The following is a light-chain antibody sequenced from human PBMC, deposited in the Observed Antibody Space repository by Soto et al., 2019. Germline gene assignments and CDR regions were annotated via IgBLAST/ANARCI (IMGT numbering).Light chain of an antibody. CDR3: QSYDISLHNYV. CDR2: GAN. J-gene: IGLJ1*01. Sequence: QSVLTQPPLGSVAPGQRVAISCTGSTSNIGAPYDVHWYQHLPGTAPKLLIYGANNRPPGVPDRFSGSKSGTSASRAITRLQAEDEADYYCQSYDISLHNYVFGTGTKVTVL. CDR1: TSNIGAPYD. V-gene: IGLV1-40*01.